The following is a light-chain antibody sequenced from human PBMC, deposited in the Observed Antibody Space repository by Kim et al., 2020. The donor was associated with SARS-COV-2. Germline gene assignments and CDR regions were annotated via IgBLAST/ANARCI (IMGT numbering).Light chain of an antibody. J-gene: IGKJ1*01. Sequence: DIQMTQSPSTLSASVGDTVTITCRASQNINNWLAWYQQKPGKSPILLIYWASTLETGVTSRFSGSGFGTDFTLTISSLQPDDFATYYCLQYHTYSWTFGQGTKV. CDR3: LQYHTYSWT. CDR2: WAS. CDR1: QNINNW. V-gene: IGKV1-5*03.